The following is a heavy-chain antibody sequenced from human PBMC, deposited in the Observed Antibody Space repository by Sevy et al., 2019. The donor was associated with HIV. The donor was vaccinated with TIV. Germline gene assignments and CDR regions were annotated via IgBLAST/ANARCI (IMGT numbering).Heavy chain of an antibody. CDR1: GFTFSKYS. J-gene: IGHJ4*02. V-gene: IGHV3-23*01. D-gene: IGHD2-8*01. CDR2: LSFGCGEI. CDR3: AREGCTKPHDY. Sequence: GGSLRLSCAASGFTFSKYSVSWVRQPPGKGLEWVSTLSFGCGEINYADSVKGRFTISRDNSKSSVYLQMNNLRPEDTAVYYCAREGCTKPHDYWGQGTLVTV.